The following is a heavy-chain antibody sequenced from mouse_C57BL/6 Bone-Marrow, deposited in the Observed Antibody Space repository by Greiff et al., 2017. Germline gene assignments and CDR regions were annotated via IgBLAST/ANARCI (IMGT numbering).Heavy chain of an antibody. Sequence: VQLQQPGAELVRPGSSVKLSCKASGYTFTSYWMDWVKQRPGQGLEWIGNIYPSDSETHYNQRFKDKATLTVDKSSSTAYMQLSSLTSEDSAVYYCASYYYGRGAMDYWGQGTSVTVSS. CDR1: GYTFTSYW. J-gene: IGHJ4*01. D-gene: IGHD1-1*01. CDR2: IYPSDSET. CDR3: ASYYYGRGAMDY. V-gene: IGHV1-61*01.